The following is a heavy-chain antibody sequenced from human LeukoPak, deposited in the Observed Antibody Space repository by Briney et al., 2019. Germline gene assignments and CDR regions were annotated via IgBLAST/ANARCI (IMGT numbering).Heavy chain of an antibody. Sequence: SETLSLTCTVSGYSIRSGYYWGWIRQPPGKGLEWIGSIYHSGSTYYNPSLKSRVTISVDTSKNQFSLKLSSVTAADTAVYYCARLSSSWDIDYWGREPWSPSPQ. J-gene: IGHJ4*02. CDR1: GYSIRSGYY. CDR2: IYHSGST. D-gene: IGHD6-13*01. CDR3: ARLSSSWDIDY. V-gene: IGHV4-38-2*02.